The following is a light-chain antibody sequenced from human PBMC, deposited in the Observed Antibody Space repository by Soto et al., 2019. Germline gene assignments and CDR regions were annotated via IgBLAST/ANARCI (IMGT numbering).Light chain of an antibody. V-gene: IGLV4-60*02. J-gene: IGLJ3*02. CDR1: SGHSSYI. CDR2: LEGSGSY. CDR3: ETWDFNTRV. Sequence: QSVLTQSSSASASLGSSVKLTCTLSSGHSSYIIAWHQQQPGKAPRYLMKLEGSGSYNKGSEVPDRFSGSSSGADRYLTLSTLQFEDEADYYCETWDFNTRVFGGGTKLTVL.